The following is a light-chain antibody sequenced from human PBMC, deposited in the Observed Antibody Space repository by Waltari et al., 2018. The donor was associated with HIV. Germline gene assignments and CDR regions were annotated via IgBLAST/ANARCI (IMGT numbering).Light chain of an antibody. CDR1: QRVSSN. CDR3: QQYSKWPLT. CDR2: AAS. J-gene: IGKJ4*01. V-gene: IGKV3-15*01. Sequence: EIVMTQSPATLSVSPGERATLSCRASQRVSSNLAWYQQKPGQAPRLLINAASSRATGIPARFSGSGSGTDFTLTISSLQSEDFAVYYCQQYSKWPLTFGGGTKVEIK.